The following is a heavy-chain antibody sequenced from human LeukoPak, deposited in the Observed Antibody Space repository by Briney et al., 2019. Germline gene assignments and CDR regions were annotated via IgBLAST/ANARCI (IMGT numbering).Heavy chain of an antibody. Sequence: GRSLRLSCAASGFTFSNYAMHWVRQAPGKGLEWVAVIWYDGSPKYYPDSVKGRFTISRDNAENTLYLQMNSLRVEDTAVYYCVRSAFHAGSGNYYDYWGQGTLVTVSS. CDR2: IWYDGSPK. CDR3: VRSAFHAGSGNYYDY. D-gene: IGHD3-22*01. J-gene: IGHJ4*02. CDR1: GFTFSNYA. V-gene: IGHV3-33*03.